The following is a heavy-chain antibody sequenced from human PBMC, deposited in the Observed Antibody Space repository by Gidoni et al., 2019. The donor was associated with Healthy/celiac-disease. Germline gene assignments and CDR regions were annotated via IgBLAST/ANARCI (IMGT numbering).Heavy chain of an antibody. CDR2: IIGSGGST. D-gene: IGHD6-13*01. CDR3: AKKARYSSSWYDDY. J-gene: IGHJ4*02. V-gene: IGHV3-23*01. Sequence: EVQLLESGGGLVQPGGSLRLSCAASGFTFSSYAMSWVRQAPGKGLEWVSAIIGSGGSTYYADSFKGRFTISRDNSKNTLYLQMNSLRAEDTAVYYCAKKARYSSSWYDDYWGQGTLVTVSS. CDR1: GFTFSSYA.